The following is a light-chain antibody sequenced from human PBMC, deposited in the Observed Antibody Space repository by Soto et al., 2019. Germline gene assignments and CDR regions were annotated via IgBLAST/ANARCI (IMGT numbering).Light chain of an antibody. V-gene: IGKV1-5*01. J-gene: IGKJ1*01. CDR1: QTISTW. Sequence: DLQMTQSPPTLSASVGDRVTITCRASQTISTWMAWYQQKPGKAPKLLVYDASTLQSGVPSRFSGSASGTEFTLTISSLQPEDFATYYCLQHNTYPWTFGQGTKVDIK. CDR2: DAS. CDR3: LQHNTYPWT.